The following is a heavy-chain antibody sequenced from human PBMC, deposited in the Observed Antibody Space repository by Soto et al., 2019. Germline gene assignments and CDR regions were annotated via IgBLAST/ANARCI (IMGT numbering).Heavy chain of an antibody. CDR3: ARNYYDSSGYYGGLGY. D-gene: IGHD3-22*01. Sequence: QVQLVESGGCVVQPGRSLRLSCAASGFTFSSYAMHWVRQAPGKGLEWVAVISYDGSNKYYADSVKGRFTISRDNSKNTLYLQINSLRAEDTAVYYCARNYYDSSGYYGGLGYWGQGTLVTVSS. J-gene: IGHJ4*02. CDR2: ISYDGSNK. CDR1: GFTFSSYA. V-gene: IGHV3-30-3*01.